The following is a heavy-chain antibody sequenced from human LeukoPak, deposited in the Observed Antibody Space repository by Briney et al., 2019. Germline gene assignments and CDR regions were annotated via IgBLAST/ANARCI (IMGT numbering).Heavy chain of an antibody. CDR2: IYYSGST. CDR3: ARSGFRVGYYYMDV. Sequence: SETLSLTCTVSGGSISSYYWSWIRQPPGKGLEWIGYIYYSGSTNYNPSLKSRVTISVDTSKNQFSLELSSVTAADTAVYYCARSGFRVGYYYMDVWGKGTTVTVSS. J-gene: IGHJ6*03. D-gene: IGHD6-25*01. CDR1: GGSISSYY. V-gene: IGHV4-59*01.